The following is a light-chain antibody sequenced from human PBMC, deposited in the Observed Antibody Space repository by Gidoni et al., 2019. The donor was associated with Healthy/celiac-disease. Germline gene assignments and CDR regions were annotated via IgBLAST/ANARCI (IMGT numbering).Light chain of an antibody. CDR2: DDS. Sequence: SYVLTPPPSVSVATGQTARITCGGNNIGSKSVHCYQQKPGQAPVMVVYDDSDRPSGIPERFSGSNAGNPATLTISRVDAGDEAGYYCPLWHSSSFHPNYVFATGTKVTVL. J-gene: IGLJ1*01. CDR1: NIGSKS. CDR3: PLWHSSSFHPNYV. V-gene: IGLV3-21*02.